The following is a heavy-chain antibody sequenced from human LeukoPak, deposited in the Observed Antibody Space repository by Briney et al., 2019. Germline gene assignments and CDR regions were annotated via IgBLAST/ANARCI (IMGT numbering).Heavy chain of an antibody. V-gene: IGHV3-7*01. CDR1: EFTFSSYW. CDR2: IKQDGSEK. Sequence: HGGSLTLSCAASEFTFSSYWMTWVRQAPGKGLEWVANIKQDGSEKYYVDSVKGRFTISRDNAKNSLYLQMNSLRAEDTAVYYCARVVFDSSSWYFLDYWGQGTLVTVSS. D-gene: IGHD6-13*01. CDR3: ARVVFDSSSWYFLDY. J-gene: IGHJ4*02.